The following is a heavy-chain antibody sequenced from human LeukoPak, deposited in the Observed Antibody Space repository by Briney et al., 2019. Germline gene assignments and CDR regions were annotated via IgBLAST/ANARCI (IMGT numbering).Heavy chain of an antibody. CDR1: GYTFTSYY. CDR3: AKWGGTMIEPD. Sequence: WASVKVSCKASGYTFTSYYIYWMRQAHGHGLDWMGIINPSGGRTNYAHKFQGRVTMTRDMSTSTVYMELSSLRSEDTAVYYCAKWGGTMIEPDWGQGTLVTVSS. V-gene: IGHV1-46*01. D-gene: IGHD3-22*01. J-gene: IGHJ4*02. CDR2: INPSGGRT.